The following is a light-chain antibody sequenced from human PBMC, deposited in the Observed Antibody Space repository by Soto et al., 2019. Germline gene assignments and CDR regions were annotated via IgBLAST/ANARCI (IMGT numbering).Light chain of an antibody. CDR3: EQANSFPFT. V-gene: IGKV1-12*01. Sequence: DIQMTQSPSSVSASVGDRVTITCRASQGISSWLAWYQQKPGKAPKLLIYAASSLQSGVPSRFSGSESGTDFTITNSRVQHEDFETYDCEQANSFPFTFGGGTKVEIK. J-gene: IGKJ4*01. CDR1: QGISSW. CDR2: AAS.